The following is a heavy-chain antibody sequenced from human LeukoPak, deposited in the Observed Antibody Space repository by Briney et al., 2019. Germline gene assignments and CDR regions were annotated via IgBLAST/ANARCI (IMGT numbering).Heavy chain of an antibody. CDR1: RFTVSSNS. J-gene: IGHJ6*02. Sequence: GGSLRLSCAASRFTVSSNSMSWVRQAPGRGLEWVSLIYSGGSTYYADSVKGRFAISRDNSKNTLYLQMNSLRAEDTAVYYCARDSDGMSVWGLGTTVTVSS. V-gene: IGHV3-66*01. CDR2: IYSGGST. CDR3: ARDSDGMSV.